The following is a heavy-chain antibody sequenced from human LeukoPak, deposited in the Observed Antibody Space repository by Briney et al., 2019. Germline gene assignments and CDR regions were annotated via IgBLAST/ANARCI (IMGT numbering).Heavy chain of an antibody. V-gene: IGHV1-69*13. Sequence: GASVKVSCKASGGSFSTYAISWVRQAPGQGLEWMGGITPIFGTARYAQKFQGRVTITADESTSTAYMELSSLRSEDTAVYYCARWYSSGWHYFDYWGQGTLVTVSS. J-gene: IGHJ4*02. CDR2: ITPIFGTA. CDR3: ARWYSSGWHYFDY. D-gene: IGHD6-19*01. CDR1: GGSFSTYA.